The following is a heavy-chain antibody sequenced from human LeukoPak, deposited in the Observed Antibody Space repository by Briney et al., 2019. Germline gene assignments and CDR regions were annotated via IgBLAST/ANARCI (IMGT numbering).Heavy chain of an antibody. D-gene: IGHD3-3*01. V-gene: IGHV3-21*01. CDR2: MSSGSSYI. CDR3: ARGSPYDFWGGYYFRGPGGPLDY. Sequence: GGSLRLSCAASGFTLSSYSMNWVRQAPGKWLEWVSSMSSGSSYIYYADSVKGRFTTSRDNAKNSLYLQMNILRAEDTAVYYWARGSPYDFWGGYYFRGPGGPLDYWGQGTLVTVSS. J-gene: IGHJ4*02. CDR1: GFTLSSYS.